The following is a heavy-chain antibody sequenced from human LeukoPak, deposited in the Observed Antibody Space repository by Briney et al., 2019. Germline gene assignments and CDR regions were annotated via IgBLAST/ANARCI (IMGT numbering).Heavy chain of an antibody. V-gene: IGHV5-51*01. Sequence: GASLKISCKGSEYSFATYWIGWVRQMPGQSLEWMGIIFPGDSDTRYSPSFQGQVTISADKSISTAYLQWSSLKASDTAIYYCASEYCSGGNCYFDYWGQGTLVTVSS. CDR3: ASEYCSGGNCYFDY. D-gene: IGHD2-15*01. J-gene: IGHJ4*02. CDR2: IFPGDSDT. CDR1: EYSFATYW.